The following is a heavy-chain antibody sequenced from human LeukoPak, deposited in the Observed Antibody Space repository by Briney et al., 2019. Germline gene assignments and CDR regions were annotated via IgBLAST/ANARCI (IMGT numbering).Heavy chain of an antibody. CDR3: VKDVSGSYSFDY. J-gene: IGHJ4*02. CDR1: GFTFSTYA. V-gene: IGHV3-64D*06. CDR2: INTNGGSA. Sequence: PGGSLRLSCSASGFTFSTYAMHWVRQAPGKGLEYVSSINTNGGSAYYAGSVKGRFTISRDNSKNTPYLQMSSLRPEDTAVYYCVKDVSGSYSFDYWGQGTPVTVSS. D-gene: IGHD1-26*01.